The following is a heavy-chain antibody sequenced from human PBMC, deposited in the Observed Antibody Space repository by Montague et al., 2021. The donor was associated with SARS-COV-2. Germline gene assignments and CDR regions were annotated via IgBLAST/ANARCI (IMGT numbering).Heavy chain of an antibody. J-gene: IGHJ5*02. CDR1: GASFSPYY. CDR3: ARGGQFCRHFAH. V-gene: IGHV4-34*01. Sequence: SETLSLTCAVYGASFSPYYWTWIRQYPGRGLEWIGEIYNGGGTNHTGSTNYDPSLKSRVTISADTSKNQFSLKLTSVTAEDTAVYYCARGGQFCRHFAHWGQGTLVTVSS. CDR2: IYNGGGTNHTGST. D-gene: IGHD4-11*01.